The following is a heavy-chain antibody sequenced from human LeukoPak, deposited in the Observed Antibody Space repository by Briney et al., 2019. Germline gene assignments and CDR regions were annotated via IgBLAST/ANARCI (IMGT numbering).Heavy chain of an antibody. V-gene: IGHV1-69*06. CDR3: ARDFSPALEQWPVRGFDP. D-gene: IGHD6-19*01. Sequence: ASVKVSCKASGGTFSSYAISWVRQAPGQGLEWMGGIIPIFGTANYAQKFQGRVTITADKSTSTAYMELSSLRSEDTAVYYCARDFSPALEQWPVRGFDPWGQGTLVTVSS. J-gene: IGHJ5*02. CDR1: GGTFSSYA. CDR2: IIPIFGTA.